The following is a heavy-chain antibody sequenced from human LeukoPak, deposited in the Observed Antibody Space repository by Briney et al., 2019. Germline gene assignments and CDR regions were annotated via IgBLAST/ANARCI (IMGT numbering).Heavy chain of an antibody. CDR3: ASLNQGRAMVRGVIPPFDY. J-gene: IGHJ4*02. Sequence: PGGSLRLSCAASGFTFSSYAMSWVRQAPGKGLEWVSSISSSSSYIYYADSVKGRFTISRDNAKNSLYPQMNSLRAEDTAVYYCASLNQGRAMVRGVIPPFDYWGQGTLVTVSS. V-gene: IGHV3-21*01. CDR1: GFTFSSYA. CDR2: ISSSSSYI. D-gene: IGHD3-10*01.